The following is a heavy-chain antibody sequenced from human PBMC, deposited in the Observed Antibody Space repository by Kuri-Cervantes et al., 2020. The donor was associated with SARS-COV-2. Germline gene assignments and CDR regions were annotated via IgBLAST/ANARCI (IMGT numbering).Heavy chain of an antibody. CDR1: GGSISSSNW. V-gene: IGHV4-4*02. CDR2: IYHSGST. D-gene: IGHD4-17*01. CDR3: ARATSTVIRYYFDY. J-gene: IGHJ4*02. Sequence: LETLSLTCAVSGGSISSSNWWSWVRQPPGKGLEWIGEIYHSGSTNYNPSLKSRVTISVDKSKNQFSLKLSSVTAADTAVYYCARATSTVIRYYFDYWGQGTLVTVSS.